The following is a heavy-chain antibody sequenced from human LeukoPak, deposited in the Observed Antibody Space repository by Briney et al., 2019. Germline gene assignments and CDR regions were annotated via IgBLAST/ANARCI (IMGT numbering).Heavy chain of an antibody. V-gene: IGHV3-66*01. CDR1: GFTFSSFG. CDR2: IYSGGST. J-gene: IGHJ4*02. Sequence: GGSLRLSCAASGFTFSSFGMHWVRQAPGKGLEWVSVIYSGGSTSYADSVKGRFTISRDISKDTLYLQMNSLRAEDTAVYYCARDQLAYFDYWGQGTLVTVSS. CDR3: ARDQLAYFDY.